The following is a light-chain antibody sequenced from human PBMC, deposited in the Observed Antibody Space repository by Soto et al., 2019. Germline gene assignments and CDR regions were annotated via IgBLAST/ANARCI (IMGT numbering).Light chain of an antibody. CDR3: QQRNIWPPVT. CDR2: GAF. J-gene: IGKJ5*01. CDR1: PSVTNF. V-gene: IGKV3-11*01. Sequence: EIVLTQSPATLSLSPGERATLSCRASPSVTNFLAWYQQKPGQAPRLLIYGAFNRATGIPARFSGSGSGTEFTLTISSLEPEDSAIYYGQQRNIWPPVTFGQGTRLEIK.